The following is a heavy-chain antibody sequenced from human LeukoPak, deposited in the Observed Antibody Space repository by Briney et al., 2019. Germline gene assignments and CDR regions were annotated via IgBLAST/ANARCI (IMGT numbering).Heavy chain of an antibody. V-gene: IGHV4-59*01. CDR1: GDSISGYF. Sequence: SETLSLTCTVSGDSISGYFWSWIRQPPGRGLELIGYIYYTGITNYNPSLKSRVTISVDTSKNQFSLKLSSVTAADTAVYYCGRDLHYSGSYSRWIDPWGQGTLVTVSS. CDR3: GRDLHYSGSYSRWIDP. CDR2: IYYTGIT. J-gene: IGHJ5*02. D-gene: IGHD3-10*01.